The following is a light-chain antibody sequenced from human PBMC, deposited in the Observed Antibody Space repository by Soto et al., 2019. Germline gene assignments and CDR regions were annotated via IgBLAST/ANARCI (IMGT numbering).Light chain of an antibody. CDR3: QQYGGSPPVT. Sequence: EVVLTQSPGTLSLSPGERATLSCRASQSVSGSYLAWYQQKPGQAPRLLIYGASVRAAGIPDRFGGMGSGTDFTLAVSRLEPEDLGVYYCQQYGGSPPVTFGQGTRLDIK. J-gene: IGKJ5*01. CDR1: QSVSGSY. CDR2: GAS. V-gene: IGKV3-20*01.